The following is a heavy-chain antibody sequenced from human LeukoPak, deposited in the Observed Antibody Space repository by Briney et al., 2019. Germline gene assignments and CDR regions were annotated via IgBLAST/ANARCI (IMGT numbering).Heavy chain of an antibody. Sequence: PGGSLRLSCAASGFTFSSYSMNWVRQAPGKGLEWVSSISSSSSYIYYADSVKGRFTISRGNAKNSLYLQMNSLRAEDTAVYYCARGRPYYDFWSGYYTEYFQHWGQGTLVTVSS. CDR1: GFTFSSYS. CDR3: ARGRPYYDFWSGYYTEYFQH. D-gene: IGHD3-3*01. V-gene: IGHV3-21*01. J-gene: IGHJ1*01. CDR2: ISSSSSYI.